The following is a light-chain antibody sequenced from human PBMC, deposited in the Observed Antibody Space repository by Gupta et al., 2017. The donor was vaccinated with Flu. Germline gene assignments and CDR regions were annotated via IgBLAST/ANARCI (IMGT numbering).Light chain of an antibody. V-gene: IGLV2-14*01. CDR2: EVT. CDR1: SSDVGGYNY. CDR3: ASYTTTSTWV. J-gene: IGLJ3*02. Sequence: QSALPQPASVSGSPGQSITISCTGTSSDVGGYNYVSWYQQHPGKAPKLMFYEVTDRPSGVSNRFSASKSGNTASLTISGLQAEDAADYFCASYTTTSTWVFGGGTKLTVL.